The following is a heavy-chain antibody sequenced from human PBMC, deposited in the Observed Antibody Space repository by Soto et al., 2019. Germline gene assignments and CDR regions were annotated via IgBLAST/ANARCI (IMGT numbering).Heavy chain of an antibody. CDR2: ISYDGSNK. Sequence: PGGSLRLSCAASGFTFSSYAMHWVRQAPGKGLEWVSVISYDGSNKYYADSVKGRFTISRDNSKNTLYLQMNSLRAEDTAVYYCAREHGGSRMVADYYYYGMDVWGQGTTVTVSS. CDR3: AREHGGSRMVADYYYYGMDV. V-gene: IGHV3-30-3*01. D-gene: IGHD5-12*01. CDR1: GFTFSSYA. J-gene: IGHJ6*02.